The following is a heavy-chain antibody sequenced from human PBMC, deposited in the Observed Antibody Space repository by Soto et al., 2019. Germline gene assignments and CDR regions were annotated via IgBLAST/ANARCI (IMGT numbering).Heavy chain of an antibody. Sequence: QVQLVQSGAELKKPGSSVKVSCEASGGTFNSHTIIAWVRQAPGQGPEWMGRIIPTLDIVDYAQKFQDRVRITADRPTNTAFRERRSLVSEDTAVYYCARDERGYNYVSDYGLDVWGQGTMVTVS. J-gene: IGHJ6*02. CDR1: GGTFNSHT. D-gene: IGHD5-18*01. V-gene: IGHV1-69*08. CDR3: ARDERGYNYVSDYGLDV. CDR2: IIPTLDIV.